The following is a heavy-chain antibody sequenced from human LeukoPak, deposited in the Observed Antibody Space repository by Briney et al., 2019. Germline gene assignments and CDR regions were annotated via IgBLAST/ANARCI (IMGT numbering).Heavy chain of an antibody. Sequence: GGSLRLSCAASGFTFSSNGMHWVRQAPGKGLEWVAFIRHDGRNKYYGDSVRGRFTISRDNSQNTLFLQMNSLRVEDTAVYYCAKDHRDNYGSFFPYWGQGILVTVSS. D-gene: IGHD5-18*01. CDR1: GFTFSSNG. CDR2: IRHDGRNK. CDR3: AKDHRDNYGSFFPY. J-gene: IGHJ4*02. V-gene: IGHV3-30*02.